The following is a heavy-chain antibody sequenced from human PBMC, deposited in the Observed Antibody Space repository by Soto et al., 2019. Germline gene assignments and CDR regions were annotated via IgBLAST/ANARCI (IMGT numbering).Heavy chain of an antibody. V-gene: IGHV3-23*01. CDR2: ISGSGGST. Sequence: EVQLLESGGGLVQPGGSLRLSCAASGFTFSSYAMSWVRQAPGKGLEWVSAISGSGGSTYYADSVKGRFTISRDNSKNTRYLTMNSLRAEDTAVYYCARRYDLLTCYFDYWGQGTLVTVSS. CDR3: ARRYDLLTCYFDY. CDR1: GFTFSSYA. D-gene: IGHD5-12*01. J-gene: IGHJ4*02.